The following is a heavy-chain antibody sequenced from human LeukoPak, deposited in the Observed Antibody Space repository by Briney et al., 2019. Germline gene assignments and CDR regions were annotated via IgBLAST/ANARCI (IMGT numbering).Heavy chain of an antibody. D-gene: IGHD5-24*01. CDR1: GFTFTTYG. J-gene: IGHJ4*02. Sequence: GSLRLSCSASGFTFTTYGMNWVRQAPGKGLEWVSYISSTSGSIYYADSVKGRFTISRDNAKNSLYLQMNSLRAEDTAVYYCARDHVATNLDYWAQGTLVTVSS. CDR3: ARDHVATNLDY. V-gene: IGHV3-48*01. CDR2: ISSTSGSI.